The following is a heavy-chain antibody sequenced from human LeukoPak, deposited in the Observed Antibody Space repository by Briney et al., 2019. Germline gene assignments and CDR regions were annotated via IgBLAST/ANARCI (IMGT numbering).Heavy chain of an antibody. Sequence: NPSETLSLTCAVYGGSFSGYYWSWIRQPPGKGLEWIGEINHSGGTNYNPSLKSRVTISVDTSKNQFSLKLSSVTAADTAVYYCAREGGVRSSWYINYYYGMDVWGKGTTVTVSS. CDR3: AREGGVRSSWYINYYYGMDV. CDR2: INHSGGT. CDR1: GGSFSGYY. J-gene: IGHJ6*04. V-gene: IGHV4-34*01. D-gene: IGHD6-13*01.